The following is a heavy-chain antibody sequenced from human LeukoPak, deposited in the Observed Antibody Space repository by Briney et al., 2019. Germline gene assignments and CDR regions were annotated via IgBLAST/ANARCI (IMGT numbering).Heavy chain of an antibody. CDR3: ARMGDCSGGSCYYYYYYMDV. D-gene: IGHD2-15*01. CDR1: GYTFTGYY. CDR2: INPNSGGT. J-gene: IGHJ6*03. Sequence: GASVKVSCKASGYTFTGYYMHWVRQAPGQGLEWMGWINPNSGGTNYAQKFQGRVTMTRDTSISTAYMELSRLRSDDTAVYYCARMGDCSGGSCYYYYYYMDVWGKGTTVTVSS. V-gene: IGHV1-2*02.